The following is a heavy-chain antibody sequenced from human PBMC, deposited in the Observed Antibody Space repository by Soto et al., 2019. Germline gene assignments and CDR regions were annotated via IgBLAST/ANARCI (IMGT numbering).Heavy chain of an antibody. J-gene: IGHJ6*03. CDR1: GYTFTGYY. Sequence: ASVKVSCKASGYTFTGYYMHWVRQAPGQGLEWMGWINPNNGGTNYAQKFQGWVTMTRDTSISTAYMELSRLRSDDTAVYYCARSGGEGYYYMDVWGKGTTVTVSS. D-gene: IGHD3-16*01. CDR3: ARSGGEGYYYMDV. CDR2: INPNNGGT. V-gene: IGHV1-2*04.